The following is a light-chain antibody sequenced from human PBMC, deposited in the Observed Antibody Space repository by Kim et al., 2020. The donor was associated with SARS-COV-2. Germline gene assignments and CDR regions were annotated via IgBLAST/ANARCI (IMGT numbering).Light chain of an antibody. CDR3: SAWASSLSAWV. Sequence: RQTDTLARTGDNNNVRNQGAVWLPQHQGHPPKLLSYRNNNRPSGISERFSASRSGNTASLTITGLQPEDEADYYCSAWASSLSAWVFGGGTQLTVL. CDR1: NNNVRNQG. V-gene: IGLV10-54*04. CDR2: RNN. J-gene: IGLJ3*02.